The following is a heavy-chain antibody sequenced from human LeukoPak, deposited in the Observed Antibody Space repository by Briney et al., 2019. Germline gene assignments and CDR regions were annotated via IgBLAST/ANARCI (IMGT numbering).Heavy chain of an antibody. V-gene: IGHV4-59*01. Sequence: NSSETLSLTCTVSGGSLSNYYWGWIRQPRGKGLEWIGYISYSGNTNYNPSLKSRVTISVDTSKNQFSLKLSSVTAADTAVYYCARGRTYRSSSWFDLWGQGTLVTVSS. D-gene: IGHD6-6*01. J-gene: IGHJ5*02. CDR3: ARGRTYRSSSWFDL. CDR1: GGSLSNYY. CDR2: ISYSGNT.